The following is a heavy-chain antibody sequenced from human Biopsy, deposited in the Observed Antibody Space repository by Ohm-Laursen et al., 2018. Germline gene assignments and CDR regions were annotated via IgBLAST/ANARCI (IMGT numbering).Heavy chain of an antibody. CDR1: GGPIDSHY. Sequence: SETLFLTCTVSGGPIDSHYWSWIRQPPGKALEWIGYIYFTGRTSYNPSLKSRVTMSVNTSKKQFSLRLSSVTAADTAVYYCASAGYNPDWNFDLWGRGTRVTVSS. V-gene: IGHV4-59*11. CDR3: ASAGYNPDWNFDL. J-gene: IGHJ2*01. D-gene: IGHD5-24*01. CDR2: IYFTGRT.